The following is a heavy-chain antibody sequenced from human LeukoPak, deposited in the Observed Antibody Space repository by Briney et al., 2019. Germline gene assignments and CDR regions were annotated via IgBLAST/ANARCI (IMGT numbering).Heavy chain of an antibody. J-gene: IGHJ4*02. D-gene: IGHD2-21*01. CDR1: GGSITSPEHY. Sequence: SETPSHTSTVSGGSITSPEHYWGWVRQPPGKGLEWIGNIYYSGDTYYNSSLRSRVTFSVDTSQNHFSLRLTSMTAADTAVYYCASIFYSSVPFWGQEALV. V-gene: IGHV4-39*02. CDR2: IYYSGDT. CDR3: ASIFYSSVPF.